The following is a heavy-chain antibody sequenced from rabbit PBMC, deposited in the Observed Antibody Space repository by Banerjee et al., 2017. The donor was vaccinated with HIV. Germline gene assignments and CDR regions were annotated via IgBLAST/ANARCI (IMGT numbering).Heavy chain of an antibody. Sequence: QQQLEESGGGLVKPGGTLTLTCTASGFSFSGNYYMCWVRQAPGKGLEWIACIYAGSSVRTYYANWAKGRFTISRSTSLNTVDLQMTSLTAADTATYFCVRAGVYAGSSSYTGFDFNLWGPGTLVTVS. J-gene: IGHJ4*01. CDR1: GFSFSGNYY. CDR2: IYAGSSVRT. V-gene: IGHV1S43*01. CDR3: VRAGVYAGSSSYTGFDFNL. D-gene: IGHD8-1*01.